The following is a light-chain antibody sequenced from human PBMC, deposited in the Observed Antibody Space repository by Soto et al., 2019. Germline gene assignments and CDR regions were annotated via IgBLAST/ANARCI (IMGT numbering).Light chain of an antibody. Sequence: PRESANLSCRASDGVSSYLAWYQQKPGQAPRLLIYDASNRPTDIPARFSGSGSGTDFTLKISRVEAEDVGVYYCMQGTNWPPITFGQGTRLEIK. CDR2: DAS. CDR3: MQGTNWPPIT. J-gene: IGKJ5*01. CDR1: DGVSSY. V-gene: IGKV3-11*01.